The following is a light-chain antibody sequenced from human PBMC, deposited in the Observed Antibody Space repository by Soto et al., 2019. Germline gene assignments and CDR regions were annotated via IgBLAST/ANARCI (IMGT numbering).Light chain of an antibody. J-gene: IGKJ1*01. V-gene: IGKV3-20*01. Sequence: EIVLTQSPGTLSLSPGERATLSCRASQSVSGRYLAWYQQMPGQAPRLLIYHASTRATGIPDRFSGSGSGTDFTLTISRLEAEDFAVYYCQQYVTSPRTFGQGTKVDIK. CDR1: QSVSGRY. CDR3: QQYVTSPRT. CDR2: HAS.